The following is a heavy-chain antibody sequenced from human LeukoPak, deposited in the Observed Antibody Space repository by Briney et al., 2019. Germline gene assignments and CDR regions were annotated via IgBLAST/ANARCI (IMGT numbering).Heavy chain of an antibody. J-gene: IGHJ3*02. CDR1: GGSISSSRYY. CDR3: ASFSQSDAFDI. V-gene: IGHV4-39*01. Sequence: PSETLSLTCTASGGSISSSRYYWAWVRQPPGKGLEWIGNIYYSGSTYSNPSLKSRVTIFVDTSKNQFSLKLSAVTAADTAVYYCASFSQSDAFDIWGQGTVVTVSS. CDR2: IYYSGST.